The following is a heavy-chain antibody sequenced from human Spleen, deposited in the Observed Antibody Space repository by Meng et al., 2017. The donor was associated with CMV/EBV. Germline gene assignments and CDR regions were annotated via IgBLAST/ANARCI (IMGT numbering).Heavy chain of an antibody. D-gene: IGHD3-10*01. J-gene: IGHJ4*02. CDR2: IKEDGSST. Sequence: GESLKISCAASGFTFSSYWMSWVRQAPGKGLEWVANIKEDGSSTSYADSVKGRFTISRDNAKNTLYLQMNSLRAEDTAVYYCATEGTYYSRSGTFFDYWGQGTLVTVS. CDR3: ATEGTYYSRSGTFFDY. V-gene: IGHV3-7*03. CDR1: GFTFSSYW.